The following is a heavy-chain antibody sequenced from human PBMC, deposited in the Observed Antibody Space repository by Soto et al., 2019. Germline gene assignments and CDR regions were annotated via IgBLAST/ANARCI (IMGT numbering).Heavy chain of an antibody. Sequence: AASVKVSCKASGGTFSSYATSWVRQAPGQGLEWMGGIIPIFGTANYAQKFQGRVTITADESTSTAYMELSSLRFEDTAVYYCARASSTSSPVYYYGMDVWGQGTTVTVSS. V-gene: IGHV1-69*13. CDR3: ARASSTSSPVYYYGMDV. CDR1: GGTFSSYA. CDR2: IIPIFGTA. J-gene: IGHJ6*02. D-gene: IGHD2-2*01.